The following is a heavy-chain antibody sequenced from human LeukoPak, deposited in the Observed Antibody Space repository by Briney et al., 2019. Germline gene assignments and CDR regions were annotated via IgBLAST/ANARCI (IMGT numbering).Heavy chain of an antibody. CDR2: ISAYNGNT. J-gene: IGHJ5*02. D-gene: IGHD3-3*01. Sequence: ASVKVSCKASGYTFTSYGISWVRQAPGQGLEWMGWISAYNGNTNYAQKLQGRVTMTTDTSTSTAYMELRSLRSDDTAVYYCARDSFYDFWSGYHDNWFDPWDQGTLVTVSS. CDR1: GYTFTSYG. CDR3: ARDSFYDFWSGYHDNWFDP. V-gene: IGHV1-18*01.